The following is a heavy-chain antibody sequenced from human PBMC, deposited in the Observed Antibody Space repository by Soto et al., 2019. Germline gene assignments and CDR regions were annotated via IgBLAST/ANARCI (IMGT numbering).Heavy chain of an antibody. Sequence: SETLCLTCTVSGVSLSSCSYYWSWIRHPPGKGLEWIGYIYYSGSTYYNPSLKSRVTISVDTSKNQFSLKLSSVTAADTAVYYCARGGRYNWNYGFYYYGMDVWGQGTTVT. J-gene: IGHJ6*02. D-gene: IGHD1-7*01. CDR1: GVSLSSCSYY. CDR2: IYYSGST. CDR3: ARGGRYNWNYGFYYYGMDV. V-gene: IGHV4-30-4*01.